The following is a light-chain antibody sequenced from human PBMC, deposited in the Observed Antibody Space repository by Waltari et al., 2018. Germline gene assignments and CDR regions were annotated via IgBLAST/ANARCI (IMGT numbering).Light chain of an antibody. CDR2: NAS. CDR3: QHRDNWFFT. Sequence: EIVLTQSPVTLSLSPGERATLSCRASQTVGTHLAWYQHKPGQAPRLLIYNASLRASGIPARFSGSVSGTDFTLTISHLEPEDFAFYYCQHRDNWFFTFGPGTKVEVK. CDR1: QTVGTH. V-gene: IGKV3-11*01. J-gene: IGKJ3*01.